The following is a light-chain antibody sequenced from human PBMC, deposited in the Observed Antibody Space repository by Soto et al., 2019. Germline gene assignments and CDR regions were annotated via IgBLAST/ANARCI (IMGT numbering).Light chain of an antibody. J-gene: IGKJ4*01. V-gene: IGKV1-33*01. CDR3: QQYDNLPLT. Sequence: DIQMTQSPSSLSASVGDRVTITCQASQDISNYLNWYQQKPGKAPKLLIYDASNLETGVPSRFSGSGSGTDFTFTISSLKPEDIATYSCQQYDNLPLTFGGGTKVEIK. CDR1: QDISNY. CDR2: DAS.